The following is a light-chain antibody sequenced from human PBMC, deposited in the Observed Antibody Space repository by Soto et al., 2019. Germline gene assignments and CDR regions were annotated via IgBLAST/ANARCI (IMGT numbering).Light chain of an antibody. CDR3: QQSFNPPWT. CDR1: QSVSSN. Sequence: EIVMTQSPATLSVSPGERATLSCRASQSVSSNLAWYQQKPGQAPRLLIYGASTRATGIPARFSGSGSGTEFTLTISSLQSEDFATYYCQQSFNPPWTFGQGTKVEVK. V-gene: IGKV3-15*01. CDR2: GAS. J-gene: IGKJ1*01.